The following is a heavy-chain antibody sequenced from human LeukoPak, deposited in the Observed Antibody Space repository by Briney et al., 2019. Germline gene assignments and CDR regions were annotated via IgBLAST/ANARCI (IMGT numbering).Heavy chain of an antibody. CDR1: GGTFSSYA. D-gene: IGHD6-6*01. Sequence: SVKVSCKASGGTFSSYAISWVRQAPGQGLEWMGGIIPIFGTANYAQKFQGRVTITADESTSTAYMELSSLRSDDTAVYYCARFPYSSSGGYYMDVWGKGTTVTVSS. CDR3: ARFPYSSSGGYYMDV. J-gene: IGHJ6*03. CDR2: IIPIFGTA. V-gene: IGHV1-69*13.